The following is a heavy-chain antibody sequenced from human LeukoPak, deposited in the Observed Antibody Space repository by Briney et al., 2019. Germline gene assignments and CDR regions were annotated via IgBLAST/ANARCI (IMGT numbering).Heavy chain of an antibody. CDR1: EFTFSSYW. Sequence: SGGSLRLSCAASEFTFSSYWMHWVRQAPGKGLVWVSRINSDGSSTNYADSVKGRFSISRDNAKNTLYLQMNSLRVEDTAVYYCARGRPHGNDYWGQGTLVTVSS. CDR2: INSDGSST. J-gene: IGHJ4*02. CDR3: ARGRPHGNDY. V-gene: IGHV3-74*01. D-gene: IGHD4-23*01.